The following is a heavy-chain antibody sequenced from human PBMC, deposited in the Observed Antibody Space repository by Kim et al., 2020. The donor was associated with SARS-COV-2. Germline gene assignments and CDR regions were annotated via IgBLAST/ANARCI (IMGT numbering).Heavy chain of an antibody. D-gene: IGHD5-18*01. CDR3: ARDNPLTAWFDY. Sequence: YHADSVKGRFTISRDNAKNSLYLQMNSLGAEDTAVYYCARDNPLTAWFDYWGQGTLVTVSS. V-gene: IGHV3-48*01. J-gene: IGHJ4*02.